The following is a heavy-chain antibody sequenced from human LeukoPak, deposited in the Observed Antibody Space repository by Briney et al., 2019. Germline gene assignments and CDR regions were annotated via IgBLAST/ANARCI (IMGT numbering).Heavy chain of an antibody. J-gene: IGHJ4*02. CDR1: GFTFDDYA. Sequence: GGSLRLSCAASGFTFDDYAMHWVRQAPGKGLEWVAGITWNSDNLDYAESVRGRFTISRDNAKNSLYLQMNSLRAEDTAVYYCARGLDIVVVPAAYFDYWGQGTLVTVSS. V-gene: IGHV3-9*01. CDR3: ARGLDIVVVPAAYFDY. CDR2: ITWNSDNL. D-gene: IGHD2-2*01.